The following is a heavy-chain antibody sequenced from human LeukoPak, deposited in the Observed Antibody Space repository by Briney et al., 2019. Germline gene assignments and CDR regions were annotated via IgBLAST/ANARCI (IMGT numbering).Heavy chain of an antibody. Sequence: SETLSLTCAVYGGSFSGYYWSWIRQPLGKGLEWIGEINHGGSTNYNPSLKSRVTISVDTSKNQFSLKLSSVTAADTAVYYCARALRGYCSGGSCYLFDYWGQGTLVTVSS. V-gene: IGHV4-34*01. CDR2: INHGGST. CDR3: ARALRGYCSGGSCYLFDY. J-gene: IGHJ4*02. CDR1: GGSFSGYY. D-gene: IGHD2-15*01.